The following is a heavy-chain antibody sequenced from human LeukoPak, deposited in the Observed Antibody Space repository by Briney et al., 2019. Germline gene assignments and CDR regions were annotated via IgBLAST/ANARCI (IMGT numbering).Heavy chain of an antibody. CDR2: INPNTGDS. J-gene: IGHJ6*02. CDR1: GYTFTGYY. D-gene: IGHD3-10*01. V-gene: IGHV1-2*02. CDR3: ARVGALPTYYSASGLFVRGVMDV. Sequence: ASVKVSCKASGYTFTGYYIHCVRQAPGQGLEWMGWINPNTGDSNYAQKFQGRVTMTRDTSISTAYMELSRLRSDDTAMYYCARVGALPTYYSASGLFVRGVMDVWGQGTTVTVSS.